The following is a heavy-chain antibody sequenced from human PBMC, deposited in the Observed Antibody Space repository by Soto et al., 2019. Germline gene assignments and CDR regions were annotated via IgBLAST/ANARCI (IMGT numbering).Heavy chain of an antibody. Sequence: GGSLRLSCAASGFTFSSYGMHWVRQAPGKGLEWVAVIWYDGSNKYYADSVKGRFTISRDNSKNTLYLQMNSLRAEDTAVYYCARDIPWFDSSGWTHLDYWGQGTLVTVSS. CDR1: GFTFSSYG. D-gene: IGHD6-19*01. V-gene: IGHV3-33*01. CDR2: IWYDGSNK. J-gene: IGHJ4*02. CDR3: ARDIPWFDSSGWTHLDY.